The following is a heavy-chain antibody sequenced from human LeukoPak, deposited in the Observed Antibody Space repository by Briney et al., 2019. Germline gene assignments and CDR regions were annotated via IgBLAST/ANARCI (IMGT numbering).Heavy chain of an antibody. J-gene: IGHJ5*02. CDR2: ISSSGTTV. CDR1: GFTFSSYW. V-gene: IGHV3-48*03. CDR3: ARSIIHWFDP. Sequence: GGSLRLSCAASGFTFSSYWMHWVRQAPGRGLEWVSYISSSGTTVYYADSVKGRFTISRDNAKNSLYLQMNSLRAEDTAVYYCARSIIHWFDPWGQGTLVTVSS.